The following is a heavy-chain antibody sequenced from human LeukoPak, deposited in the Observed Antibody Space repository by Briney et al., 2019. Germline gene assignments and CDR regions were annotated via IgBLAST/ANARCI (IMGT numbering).Heavy chain of an antibody. J-gene: IGHJ4*02. CDR1: GYTFTDYY. V-gene: IGHV1-2*02. CDR2: INSKSGGT. CDR3: ARLNHPDDY. Sequence: ASVTDSFKASGYTFTDYYLHWVRQAPGQGLEWMGWINSKSGGTNYAPKFRDRVSMTRDTSLSTAYMDLSRLRSDDTAVYYCARLNHPDDYWGRENVDRVSS.